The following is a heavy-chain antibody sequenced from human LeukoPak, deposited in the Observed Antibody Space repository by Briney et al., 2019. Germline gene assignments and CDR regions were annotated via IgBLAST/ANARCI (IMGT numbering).Heavy chain of an antibody. CDR3: ARESGQHYYYMDV. CDR1: GGSISSYY. J-gene: IGHJ6*03. Sequence: SETLSLTCTVSGGSISSYYWSWIWQPPGKGLEWIGYIYYSGSTNYNPSLKSRVTISVDTSKNQFSLKLSSVTAADTAVYYCARESGQHYYYMDVWGKGTTVTVSS. CDR2: IYYSGST. D-gene: IGHD3-3*01. V-gene: IGHV4-59*01.